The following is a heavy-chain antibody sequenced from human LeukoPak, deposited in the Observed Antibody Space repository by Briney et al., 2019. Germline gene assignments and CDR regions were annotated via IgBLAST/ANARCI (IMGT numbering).Heavy chain of an antibody. V-gene: IGHV3-30*02. CDR3: AKEDYDYVWGSLSAFDY. CDR1: GFTFSSYG. CDR2: IRYDGSNK. D-gene: IGHD3-16*01. Sequence: PGGSLRLSCAASGFTFSSYGMHWVRQAPGKGLEWVAFIRYDGSNKYYADSVKGRFTISRDTSKNTLYVQMNSLRAEDTAVYYCAKEDYDYVWGSLSAFDYWGQGTLVTVSS. J-gene: IGHJ4*02.